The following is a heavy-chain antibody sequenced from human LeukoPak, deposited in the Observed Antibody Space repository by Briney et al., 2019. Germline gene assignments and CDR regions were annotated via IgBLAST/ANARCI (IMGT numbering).Heavy chain of an antibody. V-gene: IGHV3-23*01. Sequence: GGSLRLSCAASGFTFSSYAMSWVRQAPGKGLEWVSAISGSGGSTYHADSVKGRFTISRDNSKNTLYLQMNSLRAEDTAVYYCAKGIMVRGVIRRYYYYYMDVWGKGTTVTVSS. CDR2: ISGSGGST. J-gene: IGHJ6*03. D-gene: IGHD3-10*01. CDR1: GFTFSSYA. CDR3: AKGIMVRGVIRRYYYYYMDV.